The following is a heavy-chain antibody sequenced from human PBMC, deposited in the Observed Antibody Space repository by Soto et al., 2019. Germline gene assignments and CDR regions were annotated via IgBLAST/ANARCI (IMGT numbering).Heavy chain of an antibody. CDR3: ARDPQLYSYVYYFDY. CDR1: GFTFSSYA. Sequence: PGGSLRLSCAVSGFTFSSYAMSWVRQAPGKGLQWVAVISYDGTNQYYADSLKGRLTISRDNSKNTLYLHMSSLRAEDTAIYYCARDPQLYSYVYYFDYWGRGTLVTVSS. V-gene: IGHV3-30-3*01. D-gene: IGHD5-18*01. CDR2: ISYDGTNQ. J-gene: IGHJ4*02.